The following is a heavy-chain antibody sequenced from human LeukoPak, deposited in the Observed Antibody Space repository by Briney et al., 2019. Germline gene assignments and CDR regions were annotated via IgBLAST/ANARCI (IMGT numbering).Heavy chain of an antibody. CDR2: ISYDGSNK. CDR3: TKGRRIVDNWFDP. D-gene: IGHD2-15*01. Sequence: AGRSLRLSCAASGFTFSSYAMHWVRQAPGKGLEWVAVISYDGSNKYYADSVKGRFTISRDNSKNTLYLQMNSLRAEDTAVYYCTKGRRIVDNWFDPWGQGTLVTVSS. J-gene: IGHJ5*02. CDR1: GFTFSSYA. V-gene: IGHV3-30-3*02.